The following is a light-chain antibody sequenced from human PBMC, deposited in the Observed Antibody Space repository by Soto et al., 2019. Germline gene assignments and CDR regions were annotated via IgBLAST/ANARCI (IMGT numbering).Light chain of an antibody. Sequence: IVLTQSPGTLSLSPAERATLSCRASQSVSSDLAWYQQKPGQAPRLLIWGASTRATGIPARFSGSRSGAEFTLTISSLQSEDFAVYYCQQYNNWPRTFGQGTKVDIK. CDR2: GAS. V-gene: IGKV3-15*01. CDR3: QQYNNWPRT. CDR1: QSVSSD. J-gene: IGKJ1*01.